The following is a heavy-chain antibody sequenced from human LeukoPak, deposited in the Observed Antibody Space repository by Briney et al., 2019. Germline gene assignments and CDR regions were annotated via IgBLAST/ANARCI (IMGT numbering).Heavy chain of an antibody. CDR2: IYSGGDGGDT. J-gene: IGHJ4*02. Sequence: GGSLRLSCAASGFTVSSNYMSWVRQTPGKGLEWVSVIYSGGDGGDTYYADSVKGRFTISRDNSKNTVYLQMNSLRAEDTAVYYCARRDIVATRGLDYWGQGTLVTVSS. CDR1: GFTVSSNY. CDR3: ARRDIVATRGLDY. D-gene: IGHD5-12*01. V-gene: IGHV3-66*01.